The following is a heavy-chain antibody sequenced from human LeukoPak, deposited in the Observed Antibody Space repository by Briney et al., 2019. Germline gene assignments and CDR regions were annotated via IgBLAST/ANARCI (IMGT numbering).Heavy chain of an antibody. Sequence: PGGSLRLSCAASGFTFSSYSMNWVRQAPGKGLEWVSSISSSSSSYIYYADSVKGRFTISRDNAKNSLYLQMNSLRAEDTAVYYCASAIDGDSPYWYFDLWGRGTLVTVSS. V-gene: IGHV3-21*01. CDR2: ISSSSSSYI. CDR1: GFTFSSYS. CDR3: ASAIDGDSPYWYFDL. J-gene: IGHJ2*01. D-gene: IGHD4-17*01.